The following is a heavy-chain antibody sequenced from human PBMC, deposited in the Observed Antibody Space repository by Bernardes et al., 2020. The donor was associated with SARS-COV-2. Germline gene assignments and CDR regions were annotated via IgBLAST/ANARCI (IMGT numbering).Heavy chain of an antibody. Sequence: SETLSLTCTVSGGSVISGSYYWSWIRQPPGKGLEWIGYIHYSGSTNYNPSLKSRVTISLDTSNYQFSLKLSSVTAADTAVYFCARINRSRFGVIVLNPPFDYWGRGTLVTVSS. CDR1: GGSVISGSYY. J-gene: IGHJ4*02. D-gene: IGHD2-8*01. CDR3: ARINRSRFGVIVLNPPFDY. CDR2: IHYSGST. V-gene: IGHV4-61*01.